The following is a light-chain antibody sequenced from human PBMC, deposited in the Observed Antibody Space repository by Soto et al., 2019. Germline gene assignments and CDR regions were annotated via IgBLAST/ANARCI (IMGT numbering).Light chain of an antibody. J-gene: IGKJ1*01. CDR2: AAS. Sequence: DIQMTQSPSSLSASVGDRVTITCRASQSISYYLNWDQQKPGKAPKLLIYAASTLQSGVPSRFSGSGSGTDFTLTISSLQPEDFATYYCQQSYSTLWTFGQGTKVEIK. CDR3: QQSYSTLWT. V-gene: IGKV1-39*01. CDR1: QSISYY.